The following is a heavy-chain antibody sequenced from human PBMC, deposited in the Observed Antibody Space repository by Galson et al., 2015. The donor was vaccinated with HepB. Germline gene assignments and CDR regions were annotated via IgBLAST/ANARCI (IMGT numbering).Heavy chain of an antibody. V-gene: IGHV3-33*01. Sequence: SLRLSCAASGFTFSSYGMHWVRQAPGKGLEWVAVIWNDGSYKYYADSVKGRFTISRDNSKNTLYLQMNSLRAEDTAVYYCAREGTGTTVVYWGQGTLVTVSS. CDR2: IWNDGSYK. CDR1: GFTFSSYG. CDR3: AREGTGTTVVY. D-gene: IGHD1-7*01. J-gene: IGHJ4*02.